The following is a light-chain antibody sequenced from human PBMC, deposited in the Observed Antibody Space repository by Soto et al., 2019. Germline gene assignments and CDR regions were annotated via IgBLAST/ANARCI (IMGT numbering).Light chain of an antibody. CDR1: QSVSNNY. CDR3: QQYGSSGT. Sequence: ETVLTQSPATLSLSPGERATLSCRASQSVSNNYLAWYQQKPGQAPRLLIYGASNRATGIPDRFSGSGPGTDFTLTISRLEPEDFAVYYCQQYGSSGTFGQGTKVDIK. V-gene: IGKV3-20*01. J-gene: IGKJ1*01. CDR2: GAS.